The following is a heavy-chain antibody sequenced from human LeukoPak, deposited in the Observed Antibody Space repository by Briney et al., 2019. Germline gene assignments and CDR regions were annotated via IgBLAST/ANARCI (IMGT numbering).Heavy chain of an antibody. D-gene: IGHD3-22*01. CDR1: GYSISSGYY. CDR3: ARVADYDSSGYYYRD. Sequence: PSETLSLTCTVSGYSISSGYYWGWIRQPPGKGLKWIGSISHSGSTYYNPSLKSRVTISVDTSKNQFSLKLSSLTAADTAVYYCARVADYDSSGYYYRDWGQGTLVTVSS. J-gene: IGHJ4*02. V-gene: IGHV4-38-2*02. CDR2: ISHSGST.